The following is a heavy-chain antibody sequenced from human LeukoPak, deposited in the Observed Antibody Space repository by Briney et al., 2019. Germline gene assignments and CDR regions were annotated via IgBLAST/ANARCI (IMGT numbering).Heavy chain of an antibody. Sequence: SGGSLRLSCAASGFTFSSYAMSWVRQAPGKGLEWVSAISGSGGSTYYADSVKGRFTISRDNSKNTLYLQMNSLRAEDTAVYYCAKAKRDSSSSGVDYWGQGTLVTVSS. CDR3: AKAKRDSSSSGVDY. CDR1: GFTFSSYA. CDR2: ISGSGGST. J-gene: IGHJ4*02. V-gene: IGHV3-23*01. D-gene: IGHD6-6*01.